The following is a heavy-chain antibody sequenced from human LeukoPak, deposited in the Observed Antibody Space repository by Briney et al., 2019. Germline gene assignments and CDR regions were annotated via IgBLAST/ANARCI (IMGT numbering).Heavy chain of an antibody. CDR3: TTPYNYDSSGYPGD. CDR1: GFPFRSFS. Sequence: GGSLRLSCVASGFPFRSFSMNWVRQAPGKGLEWVGRIKSKTDGGTTDYAAPVKGRFTISRDDSKNTLYLQMNSLKTEDTAVYYCTTPYNYDSSGYPGDWGQGTLVTVSS. V-gene: IGHV3-15*01. D-gene: IGHD3-22*01. CDR2: IKSKTDGGTT. J-gene: IGHJ4*02.